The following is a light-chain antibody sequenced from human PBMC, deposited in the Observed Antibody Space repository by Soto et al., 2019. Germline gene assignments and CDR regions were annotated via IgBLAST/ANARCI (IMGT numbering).Light chain of an antibody. V-gene: IGKV3-20*01. J-gene: IGKJ1*01. CDR3: QQYNNWPGT. CDR1: QSVTSK. Sequence: EVVLTQSPGTLSLSPGDRATLSCGASQSVTSKLAWYQQKPGQAPRLLIYGASRRATGIPDRFSGSESGPDFTLTISRLEPEDCALYYCQQYNNWPGTFGQGTKVDIK. CDR2: GAS.